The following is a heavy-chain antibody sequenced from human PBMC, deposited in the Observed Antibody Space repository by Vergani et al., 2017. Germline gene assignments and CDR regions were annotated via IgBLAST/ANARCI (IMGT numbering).Heavy chain of an antibody. J-gene: IGHJ6*02. Sequence: VQLVESGGGLVKPGGSLRLSCTASGFTFSDFSMSWVRQAPGKGLEWVAFIGSSGPYINYADSVKGRFIISRDNTNNSLFLQLRSLRAEDAAVYYCARDCTSGGCPDNYGKGVWGQGATVTVSS. V-gene: IGHV3-21*06. CDR2: IGSSGPYI. D-gene: IGHD2-8*01. CDR3: ARDCTSGGCPDNYGKGV. CDR1: GFTFSDFS.